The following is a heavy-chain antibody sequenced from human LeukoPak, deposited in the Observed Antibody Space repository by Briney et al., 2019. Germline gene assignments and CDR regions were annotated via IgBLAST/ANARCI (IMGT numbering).Heavy chain of an antibody. Sequence: GGSLRLSCSASGLTFSSYAMNWVRQAPGMGLESVSSISGSGGSTYYADSVKGRFTISRDNAKNSLYLQMNSLRAEDTAVYYCAELGITMIGGVWGKGTTVTISS. V-gene: IGHV3-23*01. D-gene: IGHD3-10*02. CDR1: GLTFSSYA. CDR3: AELGITMIGGV. CDR2: ISGSGGST. J-gene: IGHJ6*04.